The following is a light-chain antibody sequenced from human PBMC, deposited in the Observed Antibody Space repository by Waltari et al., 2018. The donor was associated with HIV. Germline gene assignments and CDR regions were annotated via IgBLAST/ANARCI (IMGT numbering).Light chain of an antibody. J-gene: IGKJ1*01. CDR1: PSGTYPY. CDR3: QQYDYSSWT. Sequence: DIVLTLSPGTVSLSPGETDTLSCRASPSGTYPYLACYQKNPAQAPRHPIHGASSRATGIPDRFSGSGSGTDFTLTITRLEPEDFAVYYCQQYDYSSWTFGQGTKVEIK. CDR2: GAS. V-gene: IGKV3-20*01.